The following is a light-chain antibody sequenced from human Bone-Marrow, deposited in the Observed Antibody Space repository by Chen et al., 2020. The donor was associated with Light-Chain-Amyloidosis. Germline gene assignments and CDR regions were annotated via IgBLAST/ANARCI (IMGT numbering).Light chain of an antibody. J-gene: IGKJ1*01. Sequence: VMTQSPVALSVSPGDTATLSCRASQSIRENLAWYQQRPGQAPRLLIYGASARATGIPARFSGSGCETDVTLTISTIQSEDFAVYYCQQDNNWPLTFGQGTRVDIK. CDR1: QSIREN. CDR3: QQDNNWPLT. V-gene: IGKV3-15*01. CDR2: GAS.